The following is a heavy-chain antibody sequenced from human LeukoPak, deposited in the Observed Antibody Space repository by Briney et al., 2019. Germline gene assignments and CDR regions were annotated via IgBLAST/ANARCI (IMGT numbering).Heavy chain of an antibody. Sequence: GESLEISCEGSGYSFTSYWIGWVRQVPGKGLEGMGIIYPGDSDTRYSPSFQGQVTISADKSISTAYLQWSSLKASDTAMYYCARHETLAAAGSGYWGQGTLVTVSS. CDR2: IYPGDSDT. CDR1: GYSFTSYW. CDR3: ARHETLAAAGSGY. J-gene: IGHJ4*02. V-gene: IGHV5-51*01. D-gene: IGHD6-13*01.